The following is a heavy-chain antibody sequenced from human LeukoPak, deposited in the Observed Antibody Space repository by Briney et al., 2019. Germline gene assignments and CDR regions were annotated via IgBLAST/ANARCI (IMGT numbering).Heavy chain of an antibody. J-gene: IGHJ6*03. Sequence: GGSLRLSCEASGFSFSSYNMDWVRQTPGKGLEWISSITTSSTYTFYADSVKGRFTISRDNARNSLYLQMNSLRVEDTAVYYCARDPYSGTYGNTYYYYMDVWGKGTTVTVSS. D-gene: IGHD1-26*01. CDR1: GFSFSSYN. CDR2: ITTSSTYT. V-gene: IGHV3-21*01. CDR3: ARDPYSGTYGNTYYYYMDV.